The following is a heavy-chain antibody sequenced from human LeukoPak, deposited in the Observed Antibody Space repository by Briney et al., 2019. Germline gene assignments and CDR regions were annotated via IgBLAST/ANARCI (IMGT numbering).Heavy chain of an antibody. J-gene: IGHJ4*02. CDR2: IYYTGTT. V-gene: IGHV4-39*01. CDR1: GGSISSSTYY. Sequence: PSETLSFTCSVSGGSISSSTYYWRWIRQPPGKGLEWIGSIYYTGTTYYNPSLKSRVTISVDTSKNQFSLKLTSVTAADTALYYCARPETLGTYYYWGQGTLVTVSS. CDR3: ARPETLGTYYY. D-gene: IGHD3-10*01.